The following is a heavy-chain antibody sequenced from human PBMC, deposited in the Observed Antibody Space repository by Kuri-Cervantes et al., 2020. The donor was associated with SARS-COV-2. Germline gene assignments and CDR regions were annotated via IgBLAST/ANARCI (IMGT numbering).Heavy chain of an antibody. J-gene: IGHJ4*02. Sequence: LSLTCAASGFTFSSYWMSWVRQAPGKGLEWVANIKQDGSEKYYADSVKGRFTISRDNAKNSLYLQMNSLRAEDTAVYYCARAGDITMIVEYYFDYWGQGTLVTVSS. CDR2: IKQDGSEK. CDR3: ARAGDITMIVEYYFDY. D-gene: IGHD3-22*01. V-gene: IGHV3-7*01. CDR1: GFTFSSYW.